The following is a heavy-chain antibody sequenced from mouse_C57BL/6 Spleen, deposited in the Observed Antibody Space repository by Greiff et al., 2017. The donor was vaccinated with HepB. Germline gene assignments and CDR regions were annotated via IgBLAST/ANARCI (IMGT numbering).Heavy chain of an antibody. CDR1: GFSLTSYG. V-gene: IGHV2-6-1*01. Sequence: VKLQESGPGLVAPSQSLSITCTVSGFSLTSYGVHWVRQPPGKGLEWLVVIWSDGSTTYNSALKSRLSISKDNSKSQVFLKMNSLQTDDTAMYYCARHGGGLTGTGFDYWGQGTTLTVSS. CDR2: IWSDGST. CDR3: ARHGGGLTGTGFDY. D-gene: IGHD4-1*01. J-gene: IGHJ2*01.